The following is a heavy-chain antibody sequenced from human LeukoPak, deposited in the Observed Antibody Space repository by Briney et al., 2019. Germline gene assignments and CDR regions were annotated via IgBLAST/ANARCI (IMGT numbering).Heavy chain of an antibody. Sequence: SETLSLTCTVSGGSISSYYWSWIRQPPGKGLEWIGYIYYSGSTNYNPSLKSRVTISVDTSKNQFSLKLSSVTAADTAVYYCARDGPSANWFDPWGQGTLVTVFS. CDR3: ARDGPSANWFDP. CDR1: GGSISSYY. J-gene: IGHJ5*02. V-gene: IGHV4-59*01. CDR2: IYYSGST.